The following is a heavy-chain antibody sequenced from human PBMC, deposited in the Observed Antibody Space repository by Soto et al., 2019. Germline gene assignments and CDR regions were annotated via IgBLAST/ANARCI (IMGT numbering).Heavy chain of an antibody. D-gene: IGHD1-26*01. CDR3: ARRISGRYSDWFDP. J-gene: IGHJ5*02. CDR2: INVDNGET. Sequence: QVQLVQSGAEVKKPGASVKVSCKASGYNFMRYGFTWVRQAPGQGLEWMGWINVDNGETKYPQKIQGRVTMTTDTSTSTVYMEPRRPTPADSAVSYCARRISGRYSDWFDPWGYGTLVSVSS. V-gene: IGHV1-18*04. CDR1: GYNFMRYG.